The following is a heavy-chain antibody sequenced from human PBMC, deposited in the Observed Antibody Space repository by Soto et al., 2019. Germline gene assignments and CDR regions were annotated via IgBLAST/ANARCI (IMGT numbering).Heavy chain of an antibody. Sequence: EVQLVESGGGLVQPGGSLRLSCAASGFTFSNYWMSWVRQAPGKGLEWVANIKQDGTEKNYVDSVSGRFTISRDNAKSSLDLQMNSLTAENTAVYYCASVAIWGQGTLVTVSS. CDR3: ASVAI. CDR2: IKQDGTEK. D-gene: IGHD5-12*01. V-gene: IGHV3-7*01. CDR1: GFTFSNYW. J-gene: IGHJ4*02.